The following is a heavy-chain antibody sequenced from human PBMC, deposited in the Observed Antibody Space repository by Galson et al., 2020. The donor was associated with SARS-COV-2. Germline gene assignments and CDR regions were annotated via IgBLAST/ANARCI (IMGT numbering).Heavy chain of an antibody. J-gene: IGHJ4*02. D-gene: IGHD3-10*01. CDR2: ISYDGSNK. CDR1: GFTFSSYA. V-gene: IGHV3-30*01. Sequence: GESLKISCAASGFTFSSYAMHWVRQAPGKGQEWVAVISYDGSNKYYADSVKGRFTISRDNSKNTLYLQMNSLRAEDTAVYYCARDMRWSYYGSVGEGPDYWGQGTLVTVSS. CDR3: ARDMRWSYYGSVGEGPDY.